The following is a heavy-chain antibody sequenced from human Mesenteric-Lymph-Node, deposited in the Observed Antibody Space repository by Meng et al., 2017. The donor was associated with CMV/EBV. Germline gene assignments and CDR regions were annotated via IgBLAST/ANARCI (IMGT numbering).Heavy chain of an antibody. CDR3: ARSPGISGTTALMDV. Sequence: ASVKVSCKASGYTFTSYGISWVRQAPGQGLEWMGWVSAYNGKTNYAQKFQGRVTMTTDTSTSTAYMELRSLRSDDTAVFFCARSPGISGTTALMDVWGRGTTVTVSS. V-gene: IGHV1-18*01. CDR2: VSAYNGKT. D-gene: IGHD1-20*01. J-gene: IGHJ6*02. CDR1: GYTFTSYG.